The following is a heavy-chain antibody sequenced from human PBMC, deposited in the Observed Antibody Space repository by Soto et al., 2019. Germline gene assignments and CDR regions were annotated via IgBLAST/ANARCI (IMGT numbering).Heavy chain of an antibody. D-gene: IGHD2-15*01. CDR1: GGSVSSAGYY. CDR3: ARDMSGYRSGDSCHYGIDC. Sequence: SETLSLTCTVSGGSVSSAGYYWSWIRQHPGGGLEWIGYIYYSGSTDYNPSLKSRVTISVDMSKNQLSLKLRSVTAADTAVYYCARDMSGYRSGDSCHYGIDCSGQGNLVTVSS. J-gene: IGHJ4*02. V-gene: IGHV4-31*03. CDR2: IYYSGST.